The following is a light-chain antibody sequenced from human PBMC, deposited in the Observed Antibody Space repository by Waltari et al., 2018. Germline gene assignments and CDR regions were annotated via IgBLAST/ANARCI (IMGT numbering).Light chain of an antibody. CDR1: DIGSKS. J-gene: IGLJ3*02. V-gene: IGLV3-21*02. CDR2: DDR. CDR3: QVWDSSSDSWV. Sequence: SYVLTQPPSVSVAPGQTARISCGGNDIGSKSVHWYQQRPGQAPVLVVQDDRDRPSGIPERISGSNSGNTATLTSRRVEAGDEADYYCQVWDSSSDSWVFGGGTKLTAL.